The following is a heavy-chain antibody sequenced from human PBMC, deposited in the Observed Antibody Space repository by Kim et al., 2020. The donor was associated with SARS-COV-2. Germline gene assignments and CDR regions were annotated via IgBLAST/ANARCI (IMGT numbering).Heavy chain of an antibody. D-gene: IGHD3-16*01. J-gene: IGHJ4*02. CDR2: IYSGGST. Sequence: GGSLRLSCAASGFTVSSNYMSWVRQAPGKGLEWVSVIYSGGSTYYADSVKGRFTISRDNSKNTLYLQMNSLRAEDTAVYYCARCGSARECFQDYWGQGTLVTVSS. CDR3: ARCGSARECFQDY. V-gene: IGHV3-53*01. CDR1: GFTVSSNY.